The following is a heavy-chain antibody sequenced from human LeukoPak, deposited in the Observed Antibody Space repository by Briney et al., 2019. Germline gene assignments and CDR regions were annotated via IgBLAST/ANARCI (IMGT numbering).Heavy chain of an antibody. D-gene: IGHD3-22*01. CDR2: IYTSGST. J-gene: IGHJ5*02. CDR1: GGSISSYY. CDR3: ARRASGYDSSGYYYVWFDP. V-gene: IGHV4-4*07. Sequence: SETLSLTCTVSGGSISSYYWSWIRQPAGKGLEWIGRIYTSGSTNYNPSLKSRVTISVDTSKNQFSLKLSSVTAADTAVYYCARRASGYDSSGYYYVWFDPWGQGTLVTVSS.